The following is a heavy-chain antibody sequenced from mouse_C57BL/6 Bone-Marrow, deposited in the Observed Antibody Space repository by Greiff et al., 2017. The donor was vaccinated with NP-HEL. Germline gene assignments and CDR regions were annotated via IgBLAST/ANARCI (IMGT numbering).Heavy chain of an antibody. J-gene: IGHJ4*01. V-gene: IGHV1-52*01. Sequence: QVQLQQPGAELVRPGSSVKLSCKASGYTFTSYWMHWVKQRPIQGLEWIGNIDPTDSETHYNQKFKDKATLTVDKSSSTAYMQLSSLTSEDSAVYYCARGPLYYYGSSYAMDYWGPGTSVTVSS. D-gene: IGHD1-1*01. CDR2: IDPTDSET. CDR3: ARGPLYYYGSSYAMDY. CDR1: GYTFTSYW.